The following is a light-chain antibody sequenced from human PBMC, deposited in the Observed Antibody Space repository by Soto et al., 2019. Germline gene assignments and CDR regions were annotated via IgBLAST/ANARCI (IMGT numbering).Light chain of an antibody. CDR3: QQRSSWLIT. Sequence: IVVTQCATTLSVFPCERSTLSFRASQSVISRYLAWYQQKPGQAPRLLISDASNRATGIPARFSVSGSGTDFTLTIYSLEPEDFAVYYCQQRSSWLITVGQGTRLDIK. J-gene: IGKJ5*01. CDR2: DAS. V-gene: IGKV3D-20*02. CDR1: QSVISRY.